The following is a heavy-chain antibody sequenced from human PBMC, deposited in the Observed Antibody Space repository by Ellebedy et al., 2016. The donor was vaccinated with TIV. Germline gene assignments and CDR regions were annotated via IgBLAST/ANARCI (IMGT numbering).Heavy chain of an antibody. CDR3: ATWGYSGIYY. V-gene: IGHV3-74*01. CDR1: GFTFSSYW. D-gene: IGHD1-26*01. J-gene: IGHJ4*02. Sequence: GESLKISCAASGFTFSSYWMHWVRQAPGKGLVWVSRINIDETNTRYADSVKGRFTISRDNAKNTLYVQMNSLRAEDTDVYYCATWGYSGIYYWGQGTLVTVSS. CDR2: INIDETNT.